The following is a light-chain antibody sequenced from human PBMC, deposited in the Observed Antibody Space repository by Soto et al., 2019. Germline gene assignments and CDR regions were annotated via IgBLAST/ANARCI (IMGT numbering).Light chain of an antibody. V-gene: IGKV1-5*03. CDR2: RTS. J-gene: IGKJ4*01. CDR1: QSISSW. CDR3: QQYSVYPIT. Sequence: DIQMTQSPSTLSASVGDRVIITCRASQSISSWLAWYQQKPGKAPKLLIYRTSTLESGVPSRFSGSGSGTEFTLTISSLQPDDFTTYYCQQYSVYPITFGGGTKVEIK.